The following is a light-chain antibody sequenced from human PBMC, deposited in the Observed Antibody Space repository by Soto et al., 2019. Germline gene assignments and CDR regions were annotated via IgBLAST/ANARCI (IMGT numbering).Light chain of an antibody. CDR2: DAS. CDR1: QSVSSY. Sequence: EIVLTQSPATLSLSPGERATLSCRASQSVSSYLAWYQQKPGQAPRLLIYDASNRATGIPARFSGSGSGTDFTITISNLEPEDFAVYYCQQRSNWPLPCGGGTKVEIK. V-gene: IGKV3-11*01. J-gene: IGKJ4*01. CDR3: QQRSNWPLP.